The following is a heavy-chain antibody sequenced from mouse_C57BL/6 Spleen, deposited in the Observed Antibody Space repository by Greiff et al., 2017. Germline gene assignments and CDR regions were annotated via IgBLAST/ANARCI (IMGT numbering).Heavy chain of an antibody. Sequence: VQLKQPGTVLARPGASVKMSCKTSGYTFTSYWMHWVKQRPGQGLEWIGAIYPGNSDTSYNQKFKGKAKLTAVTSASTAYMDLSSLTTEDSAVYYCAGTNWDACFAYWGQGTLVTVSA. V-gene: IGHV1-5*01. D-gene: IGHD4-1*01. CDR1: GYTFTSYW. CDR2: IYPGNSDT. CDR3: AGTNWDACFAY. J-gene: IGHJ3*01.